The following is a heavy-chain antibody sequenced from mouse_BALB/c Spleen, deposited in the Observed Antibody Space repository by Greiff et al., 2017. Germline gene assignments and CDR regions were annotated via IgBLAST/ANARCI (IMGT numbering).Heavy chain of an antibody. V-gene: IGHV1-7*01. CDR2: INPSTGYT. CDR1: GYTFTSYW. D-gene: IGHD2-4*01. Sequence: VQLQQSGAELAKPGASVKMSCKASGYTFTSYWMHWVKQRPGQGLEWIGYINPSTGYTEYNQKFKDKATLTADKSSSTAYMQLSSLTSEDSAVYYCTRGDYDPAWFAYWGQGTLVTVSA. CDR3: TRGDYDPAWFAY. J-gene: IGHJ3*01.